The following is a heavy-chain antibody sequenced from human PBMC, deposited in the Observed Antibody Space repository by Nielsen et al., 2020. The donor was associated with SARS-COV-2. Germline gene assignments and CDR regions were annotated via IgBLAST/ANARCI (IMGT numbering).Heavy chain of an antibody. D-gene: IGHD6-19*01. CDR3: AKIANKYSSGDY. CDR1: GFTFSSYG. V-gene: IGHV3-33*06. CDR2: IWYDGSNK. Sequence: LSLTCAASGFTFSSYGMHWVRQAPGKGLEWVAVIWYDGSNKYYADSVKGRFTISRDNSKNTLYLQMNSLRAEDTALYYCAKIANKYSSGDYWGQGTLVTVSS. J-gene: IGHJ4*02.